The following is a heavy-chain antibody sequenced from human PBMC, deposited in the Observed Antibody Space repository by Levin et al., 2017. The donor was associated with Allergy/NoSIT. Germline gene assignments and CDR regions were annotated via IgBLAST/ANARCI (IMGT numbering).Heavy chain of an antibody. J-gene: IGHJ6*02. Sequence: ASVKVSCKASGYTFTGYYIYWVRQAPGQGLEWLGWIDPNSGGTKYAQKFQGWVTMTRHTSIRPSYMELSRLTSDDSAVYYCARAPSTYYGMDVWGQGTTVSVSS. CDR2: IDPNSGGT. CDR3: ARAPSTYYGMDV. V-gene: IGHV1-2*04. CDR1: GYTFTGYY.